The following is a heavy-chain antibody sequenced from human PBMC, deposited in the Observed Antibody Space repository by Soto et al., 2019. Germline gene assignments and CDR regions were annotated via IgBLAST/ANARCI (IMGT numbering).Heavy chain of an antibody. CDR1: GYTXTGYY. Sequence: SXKVSFKASGYTXTGYYRHLVRQAPGQGLEWMGWINPNSGGTNYAQKFQGRVTMTRDTYISTAYMEMSRLRSDDTAVYYCARDLDSSSWYDYWGQGTLVTVSS. J-gene: IGHJ4*02. D-gene: IGHD6-13*01. CDR2: INPNSGGT. V-gene: IGHV1-2*02. CDR3: ARDLDSSSWYDY.